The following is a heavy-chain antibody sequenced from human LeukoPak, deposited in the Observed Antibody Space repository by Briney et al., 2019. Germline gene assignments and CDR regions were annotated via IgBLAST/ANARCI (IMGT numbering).Heavy chain of an antibody. J-gene: IGHJ4*02. CDR3: ARDADLRDYDSSGYYSY. Sequence: SVKVSCKASGGTFSSYAISWVRQAPGQGLEWMGGIIPIFGTANYAQKFQGRVTITADESTSTAYMELSSLRSEDTAVYYCARDADLRDYDSSGYYSYWGQGTLVTVSS. V-gene: IGHV1-69*13. D-gene: IGHD3-22*01. CDR1: GGTFSSYA. CDR2: IIPIFGTA.